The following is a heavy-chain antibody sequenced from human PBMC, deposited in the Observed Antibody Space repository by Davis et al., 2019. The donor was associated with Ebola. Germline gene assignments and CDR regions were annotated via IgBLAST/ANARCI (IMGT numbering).Heavy chain of an antibody. Sequence: AASVKVSCKASGYTFTYRYLHWVRQAPGQALEWMGWITPFNGNTNYAQKFQDRVTITRDRSMSTAYMELSSLRSGDTAVYYCARDYRGWNYDYGMDVWGQGTTVTVSS. CDR2: ITPFNGNT. CDR3: ARDYRGWNYDYGMDV. V-gene: IGHV1-45*02. D-gene: IGHD5-12*01. CDR1: GYTFTYRY. J-gene: IGHJ6*02.